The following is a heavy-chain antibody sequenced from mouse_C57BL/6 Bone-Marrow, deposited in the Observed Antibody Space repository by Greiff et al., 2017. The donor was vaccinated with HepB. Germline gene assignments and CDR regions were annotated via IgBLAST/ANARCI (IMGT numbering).Heavy chain of an antibody. D-gene: IGHD1-1*01. J-gene: IGHJ4*01. CDR2: ISDGGSYT. Sequence: EVNVVESGGGLVKPGGSLKLSCAASGFTFSSYAMSWVRQTPEKRLEWVATISDGGSYTYYPDNVKGRFTISRDNAKNNLYLQMSHLKSEDTAMYYCARDLGSDYYGSSYAMDYWGQGTSVTVSS. CDR3: ARDLGSDYYGSSYAMDY. V-gene: IGHV5-4*01. CDR1: GFTFSSYA.